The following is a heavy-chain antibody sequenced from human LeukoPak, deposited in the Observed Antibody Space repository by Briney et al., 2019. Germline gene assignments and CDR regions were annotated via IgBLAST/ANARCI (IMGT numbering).Heavy chain of an antibody. CDR1: GFTFSSYS. CDR3: ARAVYGGNSGPTM. Sequence: GGSLRLSCAASGFTFSSYSMSWARQAPGKGLEWVSYISSSSSTIYYADSVKGRFTISRDNAKNSLYLQMNSLRAEDTAVYYCARAVYGGNSGPTMWGQGTLVTVSS. J-gene: IGHJ4*02. V-gene: IGHV3-48*01. CDR2: ISSSSSTI. D-gene: IGHD4-23*01.